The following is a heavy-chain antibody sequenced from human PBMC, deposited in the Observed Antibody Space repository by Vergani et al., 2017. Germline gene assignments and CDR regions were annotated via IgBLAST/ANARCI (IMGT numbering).Heavy chain of an antibody. V-gene: IGHV4-34*01. D-gene: IGHD4-23*01. J-gene: IGHJ4*02. CDR3: ARGRFGRNSVVLDY. CDR2: INHSGST. Sequence: QVQLQQWGAGLLKPSETLSLTCAVYGGSFSGYYWSWIRQPPGKGLEWIGEINHSGSTNYNPSLKSRVTISVDTSKNQFSLKLSSVTAADTAVYYCARGRFGRNSVVLDYWGQGTLVTVSS. CDR1: GGSFSGYY.